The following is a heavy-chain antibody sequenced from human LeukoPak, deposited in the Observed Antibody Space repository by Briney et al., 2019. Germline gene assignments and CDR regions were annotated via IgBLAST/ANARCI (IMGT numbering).Heavy chain of an antibody. CDR3: ATEAIVVVTARDYWYFDL. Sequence: GTSVKVSCKASGFTFTSSAMQWVRQARGQRLEWIGWIVVGSGNTNYAQKFQGRVTITADKSTTTAYMELSSLRSEDTAVYYCATEAIVVVTARDYWYFDLWGRGTLVTVSS. V-gene: IGHV1-58*02. J-gene: IGHJ2*01. CDR1: GFTFTSSA. D-gene: IGHD2-21*02. CDR2: IVVGSGNT.